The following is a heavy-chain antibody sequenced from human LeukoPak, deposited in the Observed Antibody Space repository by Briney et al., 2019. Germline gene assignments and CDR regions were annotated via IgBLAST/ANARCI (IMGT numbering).Heavy chain of an antibody. CDR1: GFTVSSNY. J-gene: IGHJ6*03. V-gene: IGHV3-43D*03. D-gene: IGHD6-13*01. CDR3: AKDNRKLGYYYYYMDV. CDR2: ISWDGGST. Sequence: GGSLRLSCAASGFTVSSNYMSWVRQAPGKGLEWVSLISWDGGSTYYADSVKGRFTISRDNSKNSLYLQMNSLRAEDTALYYCAKDNRKLGYYYYYMDVWGKGTTVTVSS.